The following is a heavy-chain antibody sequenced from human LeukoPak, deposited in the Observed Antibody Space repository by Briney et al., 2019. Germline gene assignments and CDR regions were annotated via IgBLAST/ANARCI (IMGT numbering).Heavy chain of an antibody. J-gene: IGHJ3*02. V-gene: IGHV1-18*01. CDR1: GYTFTSYG. CDR2: ISAYNGNT. D-gene: IGHD2-21*02. Sequence: ASVKVSFKASGYTFTSYGISWVRQAPGQGLEWMGWISAYNGNTNYAQKLQGRVTMTTDTSTSTAYMELRSLRSDDTAVYYCARGDGGDPLDAFDIWGQGTMVTVSS. CDR3: ARGDGGDPLDAFDI.